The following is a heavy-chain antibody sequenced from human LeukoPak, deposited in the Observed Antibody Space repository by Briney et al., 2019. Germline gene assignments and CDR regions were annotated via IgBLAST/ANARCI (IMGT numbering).Heavy chain of an antibody. CDR2: INHSGST. CDR1: GGSFSGYY. Sequence: SEALSLTCAVYGGSFSGYYWSWIRQPPGKGLEWIGEINHSGSTNYNPSLKSRVTISVDTSKNQFSLKLSSVTAADTAVYYCASLAGHAFDIWGQGTMVTVSS. D-gene: IGHD1-14*01. CDR3: ASLAGHAFDI. J-gene: IGHJ3*02. V-gene: IGHV4-34*01.